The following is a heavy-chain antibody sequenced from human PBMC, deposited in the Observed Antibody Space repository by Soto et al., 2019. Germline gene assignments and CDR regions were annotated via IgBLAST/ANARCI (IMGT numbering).Heavy chain of an antibody. CDR2: INSDGSST. V-gene: IGHV3-74*01. D-gene: IGHD2-15*01. CDR3: ERTSLVVAAATREDY. J-gene: IGHJ4*02. Sequence: GGALRLSCAPSRFTFRSYWMPLGRPAPGKGLVWVSRINSDGSSTSYADSVKGRFTISRDNAKNTLYLQMNSLRAEDTAVYYCERTSLVVAAATREDYWGQGTLVTVSS. CDR1: RFTFRSYW.